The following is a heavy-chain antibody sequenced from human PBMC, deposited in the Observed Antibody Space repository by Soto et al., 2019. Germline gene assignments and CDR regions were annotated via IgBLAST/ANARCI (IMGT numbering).Heavy chain of an antibody. J-gene: IGHJ4*02. CDR3: TKSTLHLGELSPTDFDY. CDR2: IKSKTDGGTT. V-gene: IGHV3-15*01. D-gene: IGHD3-16*02. CDR1: GFTFSNAG. Sequence: GGSLRLSCAASGFTFSNAGMSWVRQAPGKGLEWVGRIKSKTDGGTTDYAAPVKGRFTISRDDSKNTLYLQMNSLKTEDTAVYYCTKSTLHLGELSPTDFDYWGQGTLVTVSS.